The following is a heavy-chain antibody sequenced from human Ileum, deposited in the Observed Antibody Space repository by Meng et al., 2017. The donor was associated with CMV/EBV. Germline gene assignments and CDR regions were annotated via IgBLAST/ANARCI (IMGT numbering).Heavy chain of an antibody. Sequence: GESLKISCAASGFTFSSYWMSWVRQAPGKGLEWVANIKQDGSEKYYVDSVKGRFTVSRDNAKNSLFLQMNSLRVEDTAVYYCVRVRYCSSTSCYSDRMDVWGQGTTVTVSS. CDR2: IKQDGSEK. D-gene: IGHD2-2*01. CDR1: GFTFSSYW. J-gene: IGHJ6*02. V-gene: IGHV3-7*01. CDR3: VRVRYCSSTSCYSDRMDV.